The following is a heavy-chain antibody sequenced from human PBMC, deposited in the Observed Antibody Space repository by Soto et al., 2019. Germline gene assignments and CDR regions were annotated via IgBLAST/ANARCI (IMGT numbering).Heavy chain of an antibody. Sequence: PGGSLRLSCAASGFTFSSYWMHWVRQAPGKGLVWVSRIKPDGSWAIHADSVKGRFTTSRDNAKSMVYLQMNSLRVEDTAVYYCAGYNWNSQNYWGHGTLVTVSS. D-gene: IGHD1-7*01. CDR2: IKPDGSWA. CDR1: GFTFSSYW. V-gene: IGHV3-74*01. J-gene: IGHJ4*01. CDR3: AGYNWNSQNY.